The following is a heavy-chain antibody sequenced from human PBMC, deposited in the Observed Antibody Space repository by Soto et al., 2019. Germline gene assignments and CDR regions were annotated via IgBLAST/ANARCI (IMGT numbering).Heavy chain of an antibody. CDR2: IEQDGSEK. CDR3: ARDSYYYDSSGYYGY. CDR1: GFTFSSYW. V-gene: IGHV3-7*03. Sequence: EVQLVESGGGLVQPGGSLRLSCAASGFTFSSYWMSWVRQAPGKGLEWVANIEQDGSEKYYVDSVKVRFTISRDNAKNSLYLQMNSLRAEDTAVYYCARDSYYYDSSGYYGYWGQGTLVNVSS. D-gene: IGHD3-22*01. J-gene: IGHJ4*02.